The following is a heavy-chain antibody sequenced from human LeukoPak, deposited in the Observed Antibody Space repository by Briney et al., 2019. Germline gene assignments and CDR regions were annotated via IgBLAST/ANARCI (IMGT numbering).Heavy chain of an antibody. V-gene: IGHV6-1*01. CDR3: ARDRPYYDYVWGSYHFDY. CDR1: GDSVSSNSAA. J-gene: IGHJ4*02. D-gene: IGHD3-16*02. CDR2: TYYRSKWYN. Sequence: SQTLSLTCAISGDSVSSNSAAWNWIRQSPSRGLEWLGRTYYRSKWYNDYAVSVKSRITINPDTSKNQFSLQLNSVTPEDTAVYYCARDRPYYDYVWGSYHFDYWGQGTLVTASS.